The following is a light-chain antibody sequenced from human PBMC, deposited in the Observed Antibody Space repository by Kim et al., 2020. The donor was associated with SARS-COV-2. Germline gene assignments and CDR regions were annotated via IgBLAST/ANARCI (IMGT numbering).Light chain of an antibody. CDR3: SSYTSSSTYV. CDR1: SSDVGGYNY. Sequence: GQSITISCTGTSSDVGGYNYVSWYQQHPGKAPKLMIYDVSGRPSGVSNRFSGAKSGNTASLTTSGLQAEDEADYYCSSYTSSSTYVFGTGTKVTVL. V-gene: IGLV2-14*03. J-gene: IGLJ1*01. CDR2: DVS.